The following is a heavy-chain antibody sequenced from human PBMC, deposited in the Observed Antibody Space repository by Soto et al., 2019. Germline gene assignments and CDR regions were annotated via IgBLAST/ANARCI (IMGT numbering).Heavy chain of an antibody. J-gene: IGHJ2*01. CDR2: INSDETSR. Sequence: EAQLKESGGGIVQPGGSVRLSCVASGLTLSNYWMHWVRQAPGKGLEWVSRINSDETSRAYADSVRGRFAASRDNAQNTVYLLLNNLRVEDTAVYYCARGWDWDLDLWGRGTLVSVS. V-gene: IGHV3-74*03. CDR3: ARGWDWDLDL. CDR1: GLTLSNYW.